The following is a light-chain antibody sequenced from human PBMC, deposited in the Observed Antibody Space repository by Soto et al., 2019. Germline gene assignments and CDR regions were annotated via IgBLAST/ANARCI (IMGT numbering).Light chain of an antibody. CDR1: QTISSRY. Sequence: EIVLAQCPGTLSLSPGERATLACSASQTISSRYLTWYQQKPGQVPRLLIYGASSRATGIPARFSGSVSLTDFTLTISSLQAKDVAVYSCQQYYSTPVTFGGGTRVVI. CDR2: GAS. CDR3: QQYYSTPVT. J-gene: IGKJ4*01. V-gene: IGKV3-20*01.